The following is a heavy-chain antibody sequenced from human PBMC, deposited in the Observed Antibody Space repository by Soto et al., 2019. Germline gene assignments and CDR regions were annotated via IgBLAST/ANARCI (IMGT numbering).Heavy chain of an antibody. V-gene: IGHV3-30*18. CDR2: ISNDGSNK. CDR1: GFTFSNYG. Sequence: QVQLVESGGGVVQPGMSPSLSCAASGFTFSNYGMHWVRQAPGKGLEWVTLISNDGSNKIYADSVKGRFTISRDNSKNTLYLQMTSLKTEDTAVYYCAKDGADTGTYNFDYWGQGTLVTVSS. CDR3: AKDGADTGTYNFDY. D-gene: IGHD1-26*01. J-gene: IGHJ4*02.